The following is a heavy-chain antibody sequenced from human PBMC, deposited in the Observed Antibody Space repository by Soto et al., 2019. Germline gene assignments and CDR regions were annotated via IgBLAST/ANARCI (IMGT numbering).Heavy chain of an antibody. V-gene: IGHV3-11*01. J-gene: IGHJ4*02. CDR1: GFTFSDYY. CDR3: ARETFNYYGSGSYLDY. D-gene: IGHD3-10*01. Sequence: GGSLRLSCAAPGFTFSDYYMSWLRQAPGKGLEWVSYISSSGSTIYYADSVKGRFTISRDNAKNSLYLQMNSLRAEDTAVYYCARETFNYYGSGSYLDYWGQGTLVTVSS. CDR2: ISSSGSTI.